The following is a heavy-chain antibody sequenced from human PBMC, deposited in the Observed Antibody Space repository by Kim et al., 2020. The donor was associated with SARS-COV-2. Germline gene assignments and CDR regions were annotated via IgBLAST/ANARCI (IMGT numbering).Heavy chain of an antibody. Sequence: GTSYAQKFQGRVTMTRDTSTSTIYMELSSLRSDDTAVYFCAREVGATDYWGQGTLVTVSS. CDR3: AREVGATDY. CDR2: GT. J-gene: IGHJ4*02. V-gene: IGHV1-46*01. D-gene: IGHD1-26*01.